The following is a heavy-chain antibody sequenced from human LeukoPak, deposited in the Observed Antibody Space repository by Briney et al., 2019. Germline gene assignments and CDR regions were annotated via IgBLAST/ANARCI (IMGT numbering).Heavy chain of an antibody. J-gene: IGHJ4*02. Sequence: PGGSLRLSCAASGFTFSNYGMHWVRQAPGTGLEWVAFIRYDGTNKYYADSVKGRFTISRDNSKNTLYLHMNSLRTEDTAVYYCAKAPNGGNSIGFDYWGQGTLVTVSS. CDR2: IRYDGTNK. CDR1: GFTFSNYG. CDR3: AKAPNGGNSIGFDY. D-gene: IGHD4-23*01. V-gene: IGHV3-30*02.